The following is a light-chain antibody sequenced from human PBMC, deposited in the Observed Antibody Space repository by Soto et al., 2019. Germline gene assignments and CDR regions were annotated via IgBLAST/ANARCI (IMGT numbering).Light chain of an antibody. J-gene: IGLJ1*01. CDR1: SSNIGNNY. Sequence: QSVLTRPPSVSAAPGQKVTISCSGSSSNIGNNYVSWYQQLPGTAPKLLIYDNNKRPSGIPDRFSDSKSGTSATLAITGLQTGDVADYYCGTWDSSLSAYVFGTGTKVTVL. V-gene: IGLV1-51*01. CDR2: DNN. CDR3: GTWDSSLSAYV.